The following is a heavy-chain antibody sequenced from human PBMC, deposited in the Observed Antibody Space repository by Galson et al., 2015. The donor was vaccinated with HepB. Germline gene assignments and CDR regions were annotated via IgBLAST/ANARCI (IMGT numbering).Heavy chain of an antibody. D-gene: IGHD6-19*01. CDR1: GYTFTSYG. Sequence: SVKVSCKASGYTFTSYGISWVRQAPGQGLEWMGWISAYNGNTNYAQKLQGRVTMTTDTSTSTAYMELRSLRSDDTAVYYCARVYSSGWYNLHPKYYFDYWGQGTLVTVSS. CDR3: ARVYSSGWYNLHPKYYFDY. J-gene: IGHJ4*02. V-gene: IGHV1-18*01. CDR2: ISAYNGNT.